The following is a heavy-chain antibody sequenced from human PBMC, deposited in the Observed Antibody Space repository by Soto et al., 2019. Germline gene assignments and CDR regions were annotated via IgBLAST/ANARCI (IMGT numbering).Heavy chain of an antibody. CDR2: TYYRYKWYN. Sequence: PSQTLSLTCAISGDSVSSNSAAWNWIRPSPSRGLEWLGRTYYRYKWYNDYAVSVKSRITINPDTSNNQFSLQLNSVTPEDTAVYYCAREGSSSEYYYYYYGMDVWGQGTTVTVSS. V-gene: IGHV6-1*01. CDR3: AREGSSSEYYYYYYGMDV. J-gene: IGHJ6*02. D-gene: IGHD6-6*01. CDR1: GDSVSSNSAA.